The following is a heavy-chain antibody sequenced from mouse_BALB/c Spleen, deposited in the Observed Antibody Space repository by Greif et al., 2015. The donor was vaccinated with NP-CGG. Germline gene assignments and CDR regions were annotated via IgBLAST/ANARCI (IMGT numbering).Heavy chain of an antibody. CDR1: GYSFTGYF. Sequence: EVKLVESGPELVKPGASVKISCKASGYSFTGYFMNWVKQSHGKSLEWIGRINPYNGDTFYNQKFKGKATLTVDKSSSTAHMELLSLTSEDSAVYYCGSIYYGNYGYFDYWGQGTTLTVSS. J-gene: IGHJ2*01. CDR2: INPYNGDT. CDR3: GSIYYGNYGYFDY. D-gene: IGHD2-1*01. V-gene: IGHV1-37*01.